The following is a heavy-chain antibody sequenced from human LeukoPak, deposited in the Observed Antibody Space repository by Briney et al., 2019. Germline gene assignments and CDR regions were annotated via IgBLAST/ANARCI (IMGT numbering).Heavy chain of an antibody. CDR3: ARDLGDDYGDYSDY. D-gene: IGHD4-17*01. J-gene: IGHJ4*02. Sequence: GGSLRLSCAASGFTFSSYWMSWVRQAPGKGLEWVANIKQDGSEKYYVDSVKGRLTISRDNAKNSLYLQMNSLRAEDTALYYCARDLGDDYGDYSDYWGQGTLVTVSS. CDR2: IKQDGSEK. CDR1: GFTFSSYW. V-gene: IGHV3-7*03.